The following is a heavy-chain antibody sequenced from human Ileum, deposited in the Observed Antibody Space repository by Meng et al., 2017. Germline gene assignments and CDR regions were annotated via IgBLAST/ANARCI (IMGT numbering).Heavy chain of an antibody. D-gene: IGHD4-23*01. J-gene: IGHJ4*02. CDR3: ARHGGYSQDF. CDR1: SGSISSNTY. V-gene: IGHV4-4*02. CDR2: ISHSGSA. Sequence: QGPRQESGPGLVRPSGTLSLTCAVSSGSISSNTYWSWVRQPPGKGLEWIGQISHSGSAYYNPSLKSRVTMSVDKSKSQFSLMLTSVTAADTAIYYCARHGGYSQDFWGQGTLVTVSS.